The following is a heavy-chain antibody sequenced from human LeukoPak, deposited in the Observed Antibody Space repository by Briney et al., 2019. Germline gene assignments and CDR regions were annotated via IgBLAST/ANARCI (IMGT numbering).Heavy chain of an antibody. Sequence: ASVKVSCKASGGTFSSYAISRVRQAPGQGLEWMGIINPSGGSTSYAQKFQGRVTMTRDTSTSTVYMGLSSLRSEDTAVYYCAREHSSSWYDPNFDYWGQGTLVTVSS. J-gene: IGHJ4*02. CDR2: INPSGGST. D-gene: IGHD6-13*01. CDR1: GGTFSSYA. V-gene: IGHV1-46*01. CDR3: AREHSSSWYDPNFDY.